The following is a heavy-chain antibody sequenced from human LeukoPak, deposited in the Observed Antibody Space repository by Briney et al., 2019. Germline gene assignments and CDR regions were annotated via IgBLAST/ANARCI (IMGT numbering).Heavy chain of an antibody. Sequence: GASVKVSCRTSGCIFTTCSIHWVRQAPGQGLEWMGIINPKGDITTYAQRFQGRVSMTSHSSTATVYMELSGLSSEDTAIYYCAIKWSSRDWLDPWGQGTLLTASS. J-gene: IGHJ5*02. V-gene: IGHV1-46*01. CDR2: INPKGDIT. D-gene: IGHD2-8*01. CDR3: AIKWSSRDWLDP. CDR1: GCIFTTCS.